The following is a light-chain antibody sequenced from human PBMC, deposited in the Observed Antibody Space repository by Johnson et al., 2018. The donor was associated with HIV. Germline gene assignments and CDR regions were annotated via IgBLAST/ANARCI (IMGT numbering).Light chain of an antibody. CDR1: SSNVGSSF. CDR3: GTWDSSLSAYV. J-gene: IGLJ1*01. CDR2: DNN. Sequence: QSVLTQPPSVSAAPGQTVTISCSGSSSNVGSSFVSWYRQVPGTAPKLLIYDNNKRPSGIPGRFSGSKSGPSATLGITGLQTGDEADYYCGTWDSSLSAYVVGTGTKVT. V-gene: IGLV1-51*01.